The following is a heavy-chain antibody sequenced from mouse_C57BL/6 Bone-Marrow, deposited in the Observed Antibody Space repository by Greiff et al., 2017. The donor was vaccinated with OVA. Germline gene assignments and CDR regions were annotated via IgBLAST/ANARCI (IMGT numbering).Heavy chain of an antibody. CDR1: GFTFSSYA. V-gene: IGHV5-4*01. CDR3: AGSIPYYFDY. Sequence: EVQVVESGGGLVKPGGSLKLSCAASGFTFSSYAMSWVRQTPEKRLEWVATISDGGSYTYYTDNVKGRFTISRDNAKNNLYLQMSHLKSEDTAMYYCAGSIPYYFDYWGQGTTLTVSS. CDR2: ISDGGSYT. D-gene: IGHD2-3*01. J-gene: IGHJ2*01.